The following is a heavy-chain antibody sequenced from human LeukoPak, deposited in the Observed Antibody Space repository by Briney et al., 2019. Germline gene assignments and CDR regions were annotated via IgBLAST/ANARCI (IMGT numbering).Heavy chain of an antibody. J-gene: IGHJ6*02. V-gene: IGHV3-7*03. CDR1: GFTFSTYW. Sequence: GGSLRLSCAGSGFTFSTYWMSWVRQAPGKGLDWVANIKQDGTDKYYVDSVKGRFTISRDNAKNSLYLQMNSLRAEDTAVYYCEAGGGGMDVWGQGTTVTVSS. CDR2: IKQDGTDK. D-gene: IGHD2-15*01. CDR3: EAGGGGMDV.